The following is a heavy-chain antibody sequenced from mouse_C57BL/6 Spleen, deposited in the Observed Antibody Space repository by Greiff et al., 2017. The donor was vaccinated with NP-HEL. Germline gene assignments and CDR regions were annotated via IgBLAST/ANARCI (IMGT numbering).Heavy chain of an antibody. V-gene: IGHV1-26*01. CDR3: AREGGDGFAY. Sequence: EVQLQQSGPELVKPGASVKISCKASGYTFTDYYMNWVKQSHGKSLEWIGDINPNNGGTSYNQKFKGKATLTVDKSSSTAYMELRSLTSEDSAVYYCAREGGDGFAYWGQGTLVTVSA. D-gene: IGHD3-3*01. J-gene: IGHJ3*01. CDR1: GYTFTDYY. CDR2: INPNNGGT.